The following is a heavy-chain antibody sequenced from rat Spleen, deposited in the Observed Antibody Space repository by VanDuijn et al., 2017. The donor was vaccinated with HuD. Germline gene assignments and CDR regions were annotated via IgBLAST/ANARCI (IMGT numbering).Heavy chain of an antibody. CDR3: TRSWGYYYDGSPQWFAY. D-gene: IGHD1-12*03. V-gene: IGHV2-30*01. CDR1: GFSLTSYN. Sequence: QVQLKESGPGLVQPSQTLSLTCTVSGFSLTSYNVHWVRQPTGKGLEWMGVIWTGGSTYYNSALKSRLSISRDTSKSQVLLKMNSLQTEDTAIYFCTRSWGYYYDGSPQWFAYWGQGTLVTVSS. J-gene: IGHJ3*01. CDR2: IWTGGST.